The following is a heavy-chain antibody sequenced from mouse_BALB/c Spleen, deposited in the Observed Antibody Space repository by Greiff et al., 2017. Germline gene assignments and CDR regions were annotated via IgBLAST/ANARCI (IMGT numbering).Heavy chain of an antibody. Sequence: EVKLLESGGGLVQPGGSLKLSCAASGFDFSRYWMSWVRQAPGKGLEWIGEINPDSSTINYTPSLKDKFIISRDNAKNTLYLQMSKVRSEDTALYYCARPRYAGLPYAMDYWGQGTSVTVSS. D-gene: IGHD2-4*01. V-gene: IGHV4-1*02. J-gene: IGHJ4*01. CDR1: GFDFSRYW. CDR3: ARPRYAGLPYAMDY. CDR2: INPDSSTI.